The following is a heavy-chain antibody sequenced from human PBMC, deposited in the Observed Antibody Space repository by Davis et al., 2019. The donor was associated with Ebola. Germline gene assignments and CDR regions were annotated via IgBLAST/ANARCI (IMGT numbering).Heavy chain of an antibody. Sequence: GGSLRLSCAASGFTFSGSAMHWVRQASGKGLEWVGRIRSKANSYATAYAASVKGRFTISRDDSKNTAYLQMNSLRAEDTAVYYCARGAYGDYVLDYWGQGTLVTVSS. CDR2: IRSKANSYAT. CDR3: ARGAYGDYVLDY. CDR1: GFTFSGSA. D-gene: IGHD4-17*01. V-gene: IGHV3-73*01. J-gene: IGHJ4*02.